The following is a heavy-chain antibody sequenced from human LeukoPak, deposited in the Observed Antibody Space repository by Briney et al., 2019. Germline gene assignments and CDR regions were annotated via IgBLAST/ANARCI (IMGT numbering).Heavy chain of an antibody. Sequence: XMTWVXQAPGKGLEWVANISPDGGVQSYVDSVKGRFYISRDNAKNSLYLQMHSLRAEDTAVYYCAGNLVAAAPGDAWGQGTLVTVSS. CDR1: X. CDR3: AGNLVAAAPGDA. D-gene: IGHD2-2*01. CDR2: ISPDGGVQ. V-gene: IGHV3-7*01. J-gene: IGHJ5*02.